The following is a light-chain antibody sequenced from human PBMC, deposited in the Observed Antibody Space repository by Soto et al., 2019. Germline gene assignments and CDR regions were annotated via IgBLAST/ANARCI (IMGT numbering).Light chain of an antibody. CDR2: GAS. Sequence: EIVMTQSPASLSVPPGERATLSCRASQSVSSNFAWYLQKPGQAPRLLIYGASTRATAVPARFTASGSGTEFTLTISSLQSDDFGVYYCQQYETWPRTFGQGTKVESK. CDR1: QSVSSN. J-gene: IGKJ1*01. CDR3: QQYETWPRT. V-gene: IGKV3-15*01.